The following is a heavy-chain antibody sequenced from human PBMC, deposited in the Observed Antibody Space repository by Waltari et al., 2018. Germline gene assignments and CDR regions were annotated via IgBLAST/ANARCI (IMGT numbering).Heavy chain of an antibody. CDR3: TRDRGAPATAMGFDS. CDR1: GFAVRTSY. V-gene: IGHV3-53*01. CDR2: IYSEGHT. J-gene: IGHJ4*02. Sequence: EVQVEESGGDLIQPGGSLRPACAVSGFAVRTSYISWVRQAPGKGLEWVSIIYSEGHTNYADSVKDRFIISRDNSKNTVDLQMNSLRVEDTAMYYCTRDRGAPATAMGFDSWGQGTLVTVSS. D-gene: IGHD5-18*01.